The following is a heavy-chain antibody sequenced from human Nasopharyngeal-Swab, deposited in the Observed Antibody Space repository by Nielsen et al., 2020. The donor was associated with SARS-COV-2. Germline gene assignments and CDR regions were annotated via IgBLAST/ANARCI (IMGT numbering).Heavy chain of an antibody. CDR1: GFTLSSYE. CDR3: ARERWRDHDFDA. Sequence: GESLKISCAASGFTLSSYEVNWVSPAPGEGLEWISYIRSTGSTIYNADSVKGRFTVSRENAKNSMFLQMISLRAEDTAVYYCARERWRDHDFDAWGQGTLVIVSS. J-gene: IGHJ4*02. V-gene: IGHV3-48*03. D-gene: IGHD1-14*01. CDR2: IRSTGSTI.